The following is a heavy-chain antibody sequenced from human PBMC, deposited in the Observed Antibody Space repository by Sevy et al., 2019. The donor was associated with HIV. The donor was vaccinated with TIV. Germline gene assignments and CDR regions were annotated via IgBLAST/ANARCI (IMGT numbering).Heavy chain of an antibody. V-gene: IGHV3-11*01. CDR1: GFTFSDYY. CDR2: ISSSGSTI. D-gene: IGHD3-16*02. Sequence: GGSLRLSCAASGFTFSDYYMSWIRQAPGKGLEWVSYISSSGSTIYYADSVKGRFTISRDNAKNSLYLQMNSLRAEDTAVYYCARGGIMITFGGVIADDALDIWGRGTMVTVSS. CDR3: ARGGIMITFGGVIADDALDI. J-gene: IGHJ3*02.